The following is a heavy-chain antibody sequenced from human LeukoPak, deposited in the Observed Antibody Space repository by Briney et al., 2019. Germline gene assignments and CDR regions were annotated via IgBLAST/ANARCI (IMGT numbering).Heavy chain of an antibody. CDR2: IKRDGTDK. CDR3: TRALYNTGWYPDYFDS. V-gene: IGHV3-7*01. CDR1: GFTFNNYW. J-gene: IGHJ4*02. D-gene: IGHD6-19*01. Sequence: GGSLRLSCAASGFTFNNYWMSWVRQAPGKSLEWLANIKRDGTDKYYVGSVEGRFTISRDNAKNSLFLQMSSLRAEDTAIYYCTRALYNTGWYPDYFDSWGQGTLVTVSS.